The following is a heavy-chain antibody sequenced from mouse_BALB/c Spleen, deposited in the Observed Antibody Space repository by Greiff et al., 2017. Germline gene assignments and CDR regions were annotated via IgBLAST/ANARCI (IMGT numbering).Heavy chain of an antibody. CDR3: ASPLYGSSSPWFAY. J-gene: IGHJ3*01. CDR2: IWSGGST. Sequence: QVQLKESGPGLVQPSQSLSITCTVSGFSLTSYGVHWVRQSPGKGLEWLGVIWSGGSTDYNAAFISRLSISKDNSKSQVFFKMNSLQANDTAIYYCASPLYGSSSPWFAYWGQGTLVTVSA. D-gene: IGHD1-1*01. CDR1: GFSLTSYG. V-gene: IGHV2-2*02.